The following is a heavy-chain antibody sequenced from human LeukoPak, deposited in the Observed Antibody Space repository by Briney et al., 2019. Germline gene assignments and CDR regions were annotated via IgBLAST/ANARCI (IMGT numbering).Heavy chain of an antibody. V-gene: IGHV3-30*18. CDR1: GFTFSSYG. CDR2: ISYDGSNK. Sequence: GGSLRLSCAASGFTFSSYGMHSVRQAPGKGLEWVAVISYDGSNKYYADSVKGRFTISRDNSKNTLYLQMNSLRAEDTAVYYCAKDTFYDSSGYYPLSFDYWGQGTLVAVSS. D-gene: IGHD3-22*01. J-gene: IGHJ4*02. CDR3: AKDTFYDSSGYYPLSFDY.